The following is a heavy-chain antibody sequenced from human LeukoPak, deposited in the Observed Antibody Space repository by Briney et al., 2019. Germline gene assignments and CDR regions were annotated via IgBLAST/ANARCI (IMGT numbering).Heavy chain of an antibody. CDR2: IIPIFGTA. J-gene: IGHJ3*02. D-gene: IGHD3-3*01. CDR3: ARDSHAKGDFWSGPSITAFDI. CDR1: GGTFSSYA. V-gene: IGHV1-69*13. Sequence: GASVKVSCKASGGTFSSYAISWVRQAPGQGLEWMGGIIPIFGTANYAQKFQGRVTITADESTSTAYMELSSLRSEDTAVYYCARDSHAKGDFWSGPSITAFDIWGQGTMVTVSS.